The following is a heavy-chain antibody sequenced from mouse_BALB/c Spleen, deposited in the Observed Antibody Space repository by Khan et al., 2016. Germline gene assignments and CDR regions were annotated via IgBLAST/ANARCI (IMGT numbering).Heavy chain of an antibody. J-gene: IGHJ4*01. D-gene: IGHD2-1*01. CDR1: SYTFTDYA. CDR3: TREGLNYDYAMDY. V-gene: IGHV1S137*01. Sequence: QVQLQQSGAELVRPGVSVKISCKGSSYTFTDYAMHWVKQSHAKSLEWIGVISTYYGDTSYNQKFEGKATMTVDKSSSTAYMELARLTSEDSAIYYCTREGLNYDYAMDYWGQGTSVTVSS. CDR2: ISTYYGDT.